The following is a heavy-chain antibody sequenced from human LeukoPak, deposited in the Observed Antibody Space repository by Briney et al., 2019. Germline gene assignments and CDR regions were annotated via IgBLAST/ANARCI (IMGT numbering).Heavy chain of an antibody. CDR1: GGTFSSYA. CDR2: IIPILGIA. V-gene: IGHV1-69*04. Sequence: GASVKVSCKASGGTFSSYAISWVRQAPGQGPECMGKIIPILGIANYAQRFQGRVTITADKSTNTAYMELNSLRSEDTAVYYCARKSDYGDPNWFDPWGQGTLVTVSS. J-gene: IGHJ5*02. CDR3: ARKSDYGDPNWFDP. D-gene: IGHD4-17*01.